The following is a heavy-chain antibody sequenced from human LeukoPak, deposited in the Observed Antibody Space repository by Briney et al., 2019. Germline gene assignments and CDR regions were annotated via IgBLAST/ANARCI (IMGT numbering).Heavy chain of an antibody. D-gene: IGHD7-27*01. CDR3: ARHLGLGSYFDY. Sequence: PSQTLSLTCTVSGGSISSGSYYWSWIRQPAGKGLEWIGRIYTSGSTNYNPSLKSRVTISVDTSKNQFSLKLSSVTAADTAVYYCARHLGLGSYFDYWGQGTLVTVSS. J-gene: IGHJ4*02. CDR2: IYTSGST. CDR1: GGSISSGSYY. V-gene: IGHV4-61*02.